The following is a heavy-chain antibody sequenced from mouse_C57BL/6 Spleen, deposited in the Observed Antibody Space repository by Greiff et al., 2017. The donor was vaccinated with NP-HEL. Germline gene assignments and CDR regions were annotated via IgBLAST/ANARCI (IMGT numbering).Heavy chain of an antibody. D-gene: IGHD3-2*02. Sequence: QVQLQQPGAELVRPGSSVKLSCKASGYTFTSYWMHWVKQRPIQGLEWIGNIDPSDSETHYNQKFKDKATLTVDQSSSTAYMQLNSLTSEDSAVYYCARSGKDYWGQGTTLTVSS. CDR3: ARSGKDY. CDR1: GYTFTSYW. V-gene: IGHV1-52*01. J-gene: IGHJ2*01. CDR2: IDPSDSET.